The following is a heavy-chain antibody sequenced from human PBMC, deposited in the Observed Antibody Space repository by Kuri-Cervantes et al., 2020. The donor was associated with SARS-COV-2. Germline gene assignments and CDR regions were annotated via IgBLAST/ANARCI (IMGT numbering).Heavy chain of an antibody. V-gene: IGHV3-21*01. D-gene: IGHD3-22*01. Sequence: ESLKISCAASGFTFSSYSMNWVRQAPGKGLEWVSSISSSSSYIYYADSVKGRFTISRDNAKNSLYLQMNSLRAEDTAVYYCARDYYDSSGYLGGDAFDIWGQGTMVTVSS. CDR3: ARDYYDSSGYLGGDAFDI. J-gene: IGHJ3*02. CDR2: ISSSSSYI. CDR1: GFTFSSYS.